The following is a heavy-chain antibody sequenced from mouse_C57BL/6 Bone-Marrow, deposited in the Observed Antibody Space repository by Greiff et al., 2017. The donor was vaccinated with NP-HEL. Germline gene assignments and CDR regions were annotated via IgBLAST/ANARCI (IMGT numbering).Heavy chain of an antibody. V-gene: IGHV5-12*01. CDR1: GFTFSDYY. CDR3: ARHTTVVADWYFDV. J-gene: IGHJ1*03. Sequence: EVKLVESGGGLVQPGGSLKLSCAASGFTFSDYYMYWVRQTPEKRLEWVAYISNGGGSTYYLDTVKGRFTISRDNAKNTLYLQMSRLKSEDTAMYYCARHTTVVADWYFDVWGTGTTGTVSS. D-gene: IGHD1-1*01. CDR2: ISNGGGST.